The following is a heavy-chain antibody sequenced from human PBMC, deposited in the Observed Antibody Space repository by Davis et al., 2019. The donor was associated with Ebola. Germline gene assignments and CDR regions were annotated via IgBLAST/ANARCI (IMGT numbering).Heavy chain of an antibody. V-gene: IGHV1-18*01. CDR1: GYTFTSYG. Sequence: AASVKVSCKASGYTFTSYGISWVRKAPGQGLEWMGWISAYNGNTNYAQKFQGRVTMTRDTSISTAYMELSSLTSDDTAVYYCARGEGQQQLTPGDYGMDVWGQGTTVTVSS. J-gene: IGHJ6*02. CDR2: ISAYNGNT. D-gene: IGHD6-13*01. CDR3: ARGEGQQQLTPGDYGMDV.